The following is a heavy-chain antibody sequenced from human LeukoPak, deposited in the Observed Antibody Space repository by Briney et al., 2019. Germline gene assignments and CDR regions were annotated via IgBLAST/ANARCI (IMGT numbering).Heavy chain of an antibody. Sequence: GGSLRLSCAASEFSVGSNYMTWVRQAPGKGLEWVSLIYSGGSTYYADSVKGRFTISRDNAKNSLYLQINSLRAEDTAVYYCARVIAFRGYMDVWGKGTTVTVSS. CDR2: IYSGGST. D-gene: IGHD3-16*02. CDR1: EFSVGSNY. V-gene: IGHV3-66*01. CDR3: ARVIAFRGYMDV. J-gene: IGHJ6*03.